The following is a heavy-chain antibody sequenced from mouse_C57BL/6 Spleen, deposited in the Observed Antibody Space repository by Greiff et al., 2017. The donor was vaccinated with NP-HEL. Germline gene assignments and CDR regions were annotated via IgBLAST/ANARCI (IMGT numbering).Heavy chain of an antibody. D-gene: IGHD1-1*01. CDR1: GFNIKDDY. V-gene: IGHV14-4*01. Sequence: VQLQQSGAELVRPGASVKLSCTASGFNIKDDYMHWVKQRPEQGLEWIGWIDPENGDTEYASKFQGKATITADTSSNTAYLQLSSLTSEDTAVYYCTTGAITTVVFDYWGQGTTLTVSS. J-gene: IGHJ2*01. CDR3: TTGAITTVVFDY. CDR2: IDPENGDT.